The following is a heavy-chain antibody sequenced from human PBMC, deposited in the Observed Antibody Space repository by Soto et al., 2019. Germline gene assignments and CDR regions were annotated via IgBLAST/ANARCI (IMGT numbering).Heavy chain of an antibody. V-gene: IGHV3-23*01. CDR1: GFTFSSYA. D-gene: IGHD6-13*01. CDR3: AKAGITHSSSWAYFDY. J-gene: IGHJ4*02. Sequence: GGSLRLSCAASGFTFSSYAMSWVRQAPGKGLEWVSAISGSGGSTYYADSVKGRFTISRDNSKNTLYLQMNSLRAEDTAVYYCAKAGITHSSSWAYFDYWGQGTLVTVSS. CDR2: ISGSGGST.